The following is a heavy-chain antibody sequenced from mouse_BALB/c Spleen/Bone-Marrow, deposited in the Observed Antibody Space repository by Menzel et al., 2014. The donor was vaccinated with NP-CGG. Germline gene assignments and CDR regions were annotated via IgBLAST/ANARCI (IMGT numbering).Heavy chain of an antibody. CDR3: ARGSMILNYFDY. V-gene: IGHV1-74*01. J-gene: IGHJ2*01. CDR2: IDPYDSET. Sequence: VKLMESGAELVRPGASVKPSCKASGYTFTNYWMNWVKRRPEQGLEWIGRIDPYDSETHYNQKFKDKAILTVDKSSSTAYMQLSSLTSEDSAVYYCARGSMILNYFDYWGQGTTLTVSS. CDR1: GYTFTNYW. D-gene: IGHD2-3*01.